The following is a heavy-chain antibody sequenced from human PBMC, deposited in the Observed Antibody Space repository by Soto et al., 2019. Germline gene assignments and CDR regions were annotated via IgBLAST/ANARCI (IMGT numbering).Heavy chain of an antibody. CDR2: IYGGGTT. CDR1: GFTVSTNY. Sequence: EVQVVESGGGLVQPGGSLRLSCAASGFTVSTNYMSWVRQAPGKGLEWVSVIYGGGTTYYADSVKGRFTISRDNSKNTLYLQMNSLRVEDTAVYYCASITMVRGVPGGYWGQGTLVTVSS. D-gene: IGHD3-10*01. CDR3: ASITMVRGVPGGY. J-gene: IGHJ4*02. V-gene: IGHV3-66*01.